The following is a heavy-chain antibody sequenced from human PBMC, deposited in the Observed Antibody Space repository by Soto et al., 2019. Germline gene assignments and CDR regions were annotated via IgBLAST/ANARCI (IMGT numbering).Heavy chain of an antibody. CDR3: AKSLSVGATTPFDY. J-gene: IGHJ4*02. CDR2: ISGSGGST. D-gene: IGHD1-26*01. Sequence: EVQLLESGGGLVQPWGSLRLSCGASGFTFSSYGMSWVRQAPGKGLEWVSAISGSGGSTYYADSVKGRFTISRDNSKKTLYLQMHSLRAEDTAVYYCAKSLSVGATTPFDYWGQGTLVTVSS. CDR1: GFTFSSYG. V-gene: IGHV3-23*01.